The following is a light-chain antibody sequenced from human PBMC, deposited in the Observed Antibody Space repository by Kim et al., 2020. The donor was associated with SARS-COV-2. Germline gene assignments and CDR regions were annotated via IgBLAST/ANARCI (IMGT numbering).Light chain of an antibody. CDR1: QIVHDK. J-gene: IGKJ2*01. V-gene: IGKV3-15*01. Sequence: EIVMTQSPATLSVSPGERAILSCRASQIVHDKLAWYQQKPGQAPSLLIYDASIRATGIPARFSGGGSGTDFTLTITSLQSEDFAVYYCQQYNNWPPRYTFGQGTKLEIK. CDR2: DAS. CDR3: QQYNNWPPRYT.